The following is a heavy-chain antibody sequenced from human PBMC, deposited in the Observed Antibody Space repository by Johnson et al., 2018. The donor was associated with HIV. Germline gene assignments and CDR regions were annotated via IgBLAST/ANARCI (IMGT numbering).Heavy chain of an antibody. Sequence: VQLVESGGGLVQPGGSLRLSCAASGFTFSGYWMSWVRQAPGKGLEWVATLNEGGSPKYYVDAVNGRFSISRDNAKNSLYLQMNSLRAEDTAVYYCARSFRDYEEDTFDIWGQGTMVTVSS. CDR1: GFTFSGYW. J-gene: IGHJ3*02. D-gene: IGHD4-17*01. CDR3: ARSFRDYEEDTFDI. CDR2: LNEGGSPK. V-gene: IGHV3-7*01.